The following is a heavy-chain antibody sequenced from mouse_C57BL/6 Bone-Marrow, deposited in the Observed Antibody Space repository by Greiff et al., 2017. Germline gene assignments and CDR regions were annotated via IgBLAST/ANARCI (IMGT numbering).Heavy chain of an antibody. J-gene: IGHJ1*03. D-gene: IGHD1-1*01. V-gene: IGHV5-9*01. CDR3: SRQVTTVLATKYFDV. CDR1: GFTFSSYT. Sequence: EVKLVESGGGLVKPGGSLKLSCAASGFTFSSYTMSWVRQTPEKRLQWVAAISGGGGNTYYPDSVKGRFTISRDNDKNSLYLQMSSLRSEDTALXYCSRQVTTVLATKYFDVWGTGTTVTGSS. CDR2: ISGGGGNT.